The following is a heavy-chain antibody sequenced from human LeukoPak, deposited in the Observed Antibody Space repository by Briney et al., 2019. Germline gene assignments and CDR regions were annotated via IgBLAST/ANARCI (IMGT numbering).Heavy chain of an antibody. D-gene: IGHD3/OR15-3a*01. CDR3: VRDRDWGAFDI. V-gene: IGHV3-23*01. J-gene: IGHJ3*02. CDR1: GFTFRAHG. CDR2: ISPGGDIT. Sequence: GGSLRLSCAASGFTFRAHGMDWVRQAPGKGLEWVAGISPGGDITYYADSVMGRFTISRDNPKSTVYLQMNSLRVEDTAEYYCVRDRDWGAFDIWGQVTMVTVSS.